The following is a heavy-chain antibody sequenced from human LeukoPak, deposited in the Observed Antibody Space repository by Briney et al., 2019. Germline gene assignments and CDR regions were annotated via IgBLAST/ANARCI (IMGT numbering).Heavy chain of an antibody. Sequence: PGGSLRLSCAASGFTFSSYSMNWVRQAPGKGLEWVTYISSSSSTIYYADSVKGRFTISRDNAKNSLYLEMNSLRAEDTAVYYCARKTGGSLDIWGQGTMVIVSS. J-gene: IGHJ3*02. CDR2: ISSSSSTI. CDR1: GFTFSSYS. D-gene: IGHD7-27*01. CDR3: ARKTGGSLDI. V-gene: IGHV3-48*01.